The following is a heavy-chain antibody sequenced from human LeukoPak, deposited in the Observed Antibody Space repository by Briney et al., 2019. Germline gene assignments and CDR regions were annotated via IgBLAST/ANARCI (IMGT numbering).Heavy chain of an antibody. V-gene: IGHV1-18*01. D-gene: IGHD2-15*01. CDR1: GYTFTSQG. Sequence: ASVKVSCKASGYTFTSQGISGVRQAPGQGLKWLGWISVNNGNKQYAQSLQGRVIMTTDTSTNTAYMELRSLRSDDTAVYYCARDAISWTSDIYYYYGMDVWGQGTTVTVSS. CDR3: ARDAISWTSDIYYYYGMDV. CDR2: ISVNNGNK. J-gene: IGHJ6*02.